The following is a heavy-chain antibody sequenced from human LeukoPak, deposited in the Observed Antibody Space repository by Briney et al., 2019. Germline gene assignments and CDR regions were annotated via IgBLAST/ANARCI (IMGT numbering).Heavy chain of an antibody. CDR3: ARRSSIAARYHFDY. Sequence: SETLSLTCTVSGGSISTYYWSWIRQPPGKGLEWIGNIYYSGSTIYNPSLKSRVTISVDTSKNQFSLKLSSVTAADTAVYYCARRSSIAARYHFDYWGQGTLVTVSS. J-gene: IGHJ4*02. CDR1: GGSISTYY. CDR2: IYYSGST. D-gene: IGHD6-6*01. V-gene: IGHV4-59*08.